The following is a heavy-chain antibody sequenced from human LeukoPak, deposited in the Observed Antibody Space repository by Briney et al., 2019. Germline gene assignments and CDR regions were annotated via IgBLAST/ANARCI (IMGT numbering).Heavy chain of an antibody. CDR2: ISAYNGNT. V-gene: IGHV1-18*01. D-gene: IGHD2-21*01. CDR1: GYTFTSYG. Sequence: ASVKVSCKASGYTFTSYGISWVRPAPGQGLEWMGWISAYNGNTDYAQKLQGRVTMTTDTTTSTAYMELRSLRSDDTAVYYCARDYGSRVVVIAMGPYYFDYWGQGTLVTVSS. CDR3: ARDYGSRVVVIAMGPYYFDY. J-gene: IGHJ4*02.